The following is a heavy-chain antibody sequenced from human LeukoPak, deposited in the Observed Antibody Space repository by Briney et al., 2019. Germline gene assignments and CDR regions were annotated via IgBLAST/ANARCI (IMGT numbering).Heavy chain of an antibody. CDR1: GGSFSGYY. CDR3: ARGQRRREMNKNNWFDP. J-gene: IGHJ5*02. Sequence: SETLSLTCAIYGGSFSGYYWSWIRQPPGKGLEWIGEINHSGSTNYNPSLKSRVTISVDTSKNQFSLKLSSVTAADTAVYYCARGQRRREMNKNNWFDPWGQGTLVTVSS. V-gene: IGHV4-34*01. D-gene: IGHD5-24*01. CDR2: INHSGST.